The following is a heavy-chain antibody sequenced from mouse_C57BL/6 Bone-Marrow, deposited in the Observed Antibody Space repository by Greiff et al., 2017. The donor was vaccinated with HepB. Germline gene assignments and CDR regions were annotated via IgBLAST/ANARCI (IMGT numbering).Heavy chain of an antibody. Sequence: EVNVVESGAELVRPGASVKLSCTASGFNIKDYYMHWVKQRPEQGLEWIGRIDPEDGDTEYAPKFQGKATMTADTSSNTAYLQLSSLTSEDTAVYYCTGGSSPYWYFDVWGTGTTVTVSS. D-gene: IGHD1-1*01. CDR2: IDPEDGDT. V-gene: IGHV14-1*01. J-gene: IGHJ1*03. CDR3: TGGSSPYWYFDV. CDR1: GFNIKDYY.